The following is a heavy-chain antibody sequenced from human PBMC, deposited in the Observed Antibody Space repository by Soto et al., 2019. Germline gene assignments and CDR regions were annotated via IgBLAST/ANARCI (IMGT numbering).Heavy chain of an antibody. CDR2: IYYSGST. Sequence: SETLSLTCTVSGGSISSYYWSWIRQPPGKGLEWIGYIYYSGSTNYNPSLKSRVTISVDTSKNQFSLKVNSVTAADTAVYYCARRAVVAVTGSLDNWLDPWGQGILVTVSS. J-gene: IGHJ5*02. CDR1: GGSISSYY. CDR3: ARRAVVAVTGSLDNWLDP. V-gene: IGHV4-59*01. D-gene: IGHD2-21*01.